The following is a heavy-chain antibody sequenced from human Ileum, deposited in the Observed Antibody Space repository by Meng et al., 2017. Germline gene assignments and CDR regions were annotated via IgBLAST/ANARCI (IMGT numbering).Heavy chain of an antibody. CDR2: INHSATT. Sequence: QVQLQQCGAGLLRPSETLSLTCGVYGGSFSAYYWTWIRQPPGKGLEWIGEINHSATTYYSPSLMGRVSVSVDTSKNQFSLKLTSVTAADTAVYYCARSERSVYWYFDLWGRGTLVTVSS. V-gene: IGHV4-34*01. D-gene: IGHD1-26*01. CDR1: GGSFSAYY. CDR3: ARSERSVYWYFDL. J-gene: IGHJ2*01.